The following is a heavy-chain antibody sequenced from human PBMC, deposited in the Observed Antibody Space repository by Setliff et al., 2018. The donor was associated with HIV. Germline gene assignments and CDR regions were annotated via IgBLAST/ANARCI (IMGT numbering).Heavy chain of an antibody. J-gene: IGHJ6*02. CDR1: GFTFSTYW. Sequence: GGSLRLSCEASGFTFSTYWMSWVRQAPGKGLEWVANIKKDGSEKFYVDSVKGRFTISRDNAKNSLSLQMNSLRAEDTAVYSCARDQFDFWSGYQFFYGMDVWGQGTTVTVSS. V-gene: IGHV3-7*01. CDR3: ARDQFDFWSGYQFFYGMDV. CDR2: IKKDGSEK. D-gene: IGHD3-3*01.